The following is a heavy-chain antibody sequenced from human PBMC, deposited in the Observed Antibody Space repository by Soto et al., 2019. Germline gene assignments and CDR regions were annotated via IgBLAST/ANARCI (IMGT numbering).Heavy chain of an antibody. CDR3: AVDTAMGPLDY. CDR1: GFTFSSYG. D-gene: IGHD5-18*01. Sequence: GGSLRLSCAASGFTFSSYGMHWVRQAPGKGLEWVAVIWYDGSNKYYADSVKGRFTISRDNSKNTLYLQMNSLRAEDTAVYYCAVDTAMGPLDYWGQGTLVTVSS. CDR2: IWYDGSNK. J-gene: IGHJ4*02. V-gene: IGHV3-33*01.